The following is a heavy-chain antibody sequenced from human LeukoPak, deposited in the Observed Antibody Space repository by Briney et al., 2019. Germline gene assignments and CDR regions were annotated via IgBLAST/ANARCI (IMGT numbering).Heavy chain of an antibody. V-gene: IGHV3-48*04. CDR2: ISSRGSAI. J-gene: IGHJ4*02. CDR1: GLTFSTSG. Sequence: GGSLRLSCTASGLTFSTSGFNWVRQAPGKGLEWISYISSRGSAIYYADSVKGRFTISRDNAKNSLYLQMNSLRVEDTAVYYCARDLKLGTSYEFDYWGQGTLVTVSS. D-gene: IGHD1-7*01. CDR3: ARDLKLGTSYEFDY.